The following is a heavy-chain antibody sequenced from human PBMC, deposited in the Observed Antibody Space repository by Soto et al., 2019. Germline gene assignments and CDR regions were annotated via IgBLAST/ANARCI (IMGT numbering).Heavy chain of an antibody. Sequence: EVQLVQSGAEVKKPGESPRISCKGSGYSFTSYWISWVRQMPGKGLEWMGRIDPSDSYTNYSPSFQGHVTISADKSISTAYLQWSSLKASDTAMYYCARREYYYDSSGYLGDDAFDIWGQGTMVTVSS. J-gene: IGHJ3*02. D-gene: IGHD3-22*01. V-gene: IGHV5-10-1*03. CDR1: GYSFTSYW. CDR2: IDPSDSYT. CDR3: ARREYYYDSSGYLGDDAFDI.